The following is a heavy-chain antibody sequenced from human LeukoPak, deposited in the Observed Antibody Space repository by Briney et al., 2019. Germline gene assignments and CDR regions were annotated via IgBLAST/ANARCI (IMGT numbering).Heavy chain of an antibody. Sequence: GGSLRLSCAASGFTFSSYWMSWVRQAPGKGLEWVANIKQDGSEKYYVDSVKGRFTISRDNAKNSLYLQMNSLRAEDTAVYYCARDVGGSYSYFDSWGQGTLVTVSS. CDR2: IKQDGSEK. V-gene: IGHV3-7*01. CDR3: ARDVGGSYSYFDS. CDR1: GFTFSSYW. D-gene: IGHD1-26*01. J-gene: IGHJ4*02.